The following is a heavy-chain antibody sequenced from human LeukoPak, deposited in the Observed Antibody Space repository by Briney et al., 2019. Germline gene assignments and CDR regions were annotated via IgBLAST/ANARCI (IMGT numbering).Heavy chain of an antibody. CDR1: GYTFTGYY. CDR2: IIPILGIA. Sequence: SVKVSCKASGYTFTGYYMHWVRQAPGQGLEWMGRIIPILGIANYAQKFQGRVTITADKSTSTAYMELSSLRSEDTAVYYCAGRDGRDAWGQGTMVTVSS. CDR3: AGRDGRDA. V-gene: IGHV1-69*02. J-gene: IGHJ3*01. D-gene: IGHD5-24*01.